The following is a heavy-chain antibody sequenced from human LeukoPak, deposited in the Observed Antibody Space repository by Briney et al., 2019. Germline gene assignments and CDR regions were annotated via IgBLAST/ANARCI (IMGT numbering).Heavy chain of an antibody. Sequence: QAGTSLRLSCAASGFSFGDFAMHWVRQPPGNGPEWVSSISWDSNSASYLNSVKGRFTISRDNAKNSVFLQINSLRLDDTAFYYCVKSRPQGGTHFDQWGQGALVTVSS. CDR1: GFSFGDFA. CDR3: VKSRPQGGTHFDQ. J-gene: IGHJ4*02. V-gene: IGHV3-9*01. CDR2: ISWDSNSA. D-gene: IGHD3/OR15-3a*01.